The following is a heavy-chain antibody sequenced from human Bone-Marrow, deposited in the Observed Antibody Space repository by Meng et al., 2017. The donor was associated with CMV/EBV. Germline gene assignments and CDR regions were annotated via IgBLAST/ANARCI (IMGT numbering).Heavy chain of an antibody. CDR2: IYSGGST. D-gene: IGHD5-18*01. V-gene: IGHV3-53*01. J-gene: IGHJ6*02. CDR3: ARNTAMAHYGMDV. CDR1: GFTVSSNY. Sequence: GGSLRLSCAASGFTVSSNYMSWVRQAPGKGLEWVSVIYSGGSTYYADSVKGRFTISRDNSKNTLYLQMNSLRAEDTAVYYCARNTAMAHYGMDVWGQGNTVTVSS.